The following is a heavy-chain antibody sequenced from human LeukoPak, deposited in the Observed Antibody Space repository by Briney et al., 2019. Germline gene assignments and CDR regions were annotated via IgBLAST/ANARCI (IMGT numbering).Heavy chain of an antibody. CDR1: GFTFSSNT. CDR3: ARYDYRLWFDP. J-gene: IGHJ5*02. CDR2: ISSSSSYI. Sequence: GGSLNPSVAAPGFTFSSNTMNWFRKAQGGGLEWFSSISSSSSYIYYADSVKGRFTISRDNAKNSLYLQMNSLRAEDTAVYYCARYDYRLWFDPWGQGTLVTVSS. V-gene: IGHV3-21*01. D-gene: IGHD5-12*01.